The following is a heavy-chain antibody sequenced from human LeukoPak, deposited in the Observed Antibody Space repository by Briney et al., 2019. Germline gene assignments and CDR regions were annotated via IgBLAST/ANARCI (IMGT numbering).Heavy chain of an antibody. V-gene: IGHV4-59*01. D-gene: IGHD1-26*01. Sequence: SETLSLTCTVSGGSISSYYWSWIRQPPGKGLEWIGYIYYSGSTNYNPSLKSRVTISVDTSKNQFSLKLSSVTAADTAVYYCARRSGSSYDAFDIWGQGTMVTVSS. CDR2: IYYSGST. CDR1: GGSISSYY. J-gene: IGHJ3*02. CDR3: ARRSGSSYDAFDI.